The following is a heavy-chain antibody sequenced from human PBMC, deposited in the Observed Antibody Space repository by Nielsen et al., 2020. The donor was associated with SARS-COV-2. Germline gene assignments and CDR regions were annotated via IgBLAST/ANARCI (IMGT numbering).Heavy chain of an antibody. CDR2: IYYSGST. V-gene: IGHV4-59*13. Sequence: SETLSLTCTVSGGSISSYYWSWIRQPPGKGLEWIGYIYYSGSTNYNPSLKSRVTISVDTSKNQFSLKLSSVTAADTAVYYCARVGKVGAPHYDFWSGYFQGDYYYYYGMDVWGQGTTVTVSS. CDR3: ARVGKVGAPHYDFWSGYFQGDYYYYYGMDV. CDR1: GGSISSYY. J-gene: IGHJ6*02. D-gene: IGHD3-3*01.